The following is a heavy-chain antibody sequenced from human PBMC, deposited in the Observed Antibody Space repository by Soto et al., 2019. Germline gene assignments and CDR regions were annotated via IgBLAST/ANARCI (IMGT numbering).Heavy chain of an antibody. CDR2: MNSDGSST. J-gene: IGHJ4*02. D-gene: IGHD7-27*01. CDR3: TTDLGTGY. V-gene: IGHV3-74*01. CDR1: GFTFSSYW. Sequence: EVQLVESGGGLVQPGGSLRLSCAAYGFTFSSYWMHWVRQAPGKGLVWVSRMNSDGSSTSYADSVKGRLTISRDKAKNTLYLQRNSLTTEDTAVYYCTTDLGTGYWGQGTLVTVSS.